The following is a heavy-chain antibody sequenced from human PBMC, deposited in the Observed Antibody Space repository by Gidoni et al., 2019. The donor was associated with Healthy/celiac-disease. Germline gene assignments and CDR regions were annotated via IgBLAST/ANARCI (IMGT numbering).Heavy chain of an antibody. Sequence: EVQLVESGGGLVKPGGSLRLSCAASGFPFSSYSMNWVRQAPGKGLEWVSSISSSSSYIYYADSVKGRFTISRDNAKNSLYLQMNSLRAEDTAVYYCAEIAAAGTVQHWGQGTLVTVSS. J-gene: IGHJ1*01. D-gene: IGHD6-13*01. V-gene: IGHV3-21*01. CDR2: ISSSSSYI. CDR1: GFPFSSYS. CDR3: AEIAAAGTVQH.